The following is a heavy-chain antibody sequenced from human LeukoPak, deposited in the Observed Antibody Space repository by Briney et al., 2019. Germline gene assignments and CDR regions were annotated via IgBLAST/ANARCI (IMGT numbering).Heavy chain of an antibody. CDR1: GLTVSSNY. CDR3: ARRPDYGGTPTFDH. J-gene: IGHJ4*02. D-gene: IGHD4-23*01. V-gene: IGHV3-66*01. CDR2: IYSDGST. Sequence: PAGSLRLSCAASGLTVSSNYMSWVRQAPGKGLEWVSVIYSDGSTYYADSVKGRFTISRDNSKNTVYLQMNSLRAEDTAVYFCARRPDYGGTPTFDHWGQGTLVTVSS.